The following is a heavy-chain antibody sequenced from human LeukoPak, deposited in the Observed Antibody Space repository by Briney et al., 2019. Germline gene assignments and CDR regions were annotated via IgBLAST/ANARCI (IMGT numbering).Heavy chain of an antibody. D-gene: IGHD6-13*01. V-gene: IGHV1-2*02. CDR1: GYTFTDYY. CDR2: INPNTGGT. J-gene: IGHJ5*02. CDR3: ARIAAAGTAASINWFDP. Sequence: GASVKVSCKPSGYTFTDYYIHWVRQAPGQGLEWMGWINPNTGGTSYAQKFQGRVTMTRDTSISTAYMELSRLRSDDTAVYYCARIAAAGTAASINWFDPWGQGTLVTVSS.